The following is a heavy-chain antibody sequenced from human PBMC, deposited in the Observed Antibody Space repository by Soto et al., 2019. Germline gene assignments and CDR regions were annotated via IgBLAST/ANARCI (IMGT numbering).Heavy chain of an antibody. J-gene: IGHJ6*02. D-gene: IGHD3-22*01. CDR3: AIGGREYYDSSGHHYYGMDV. CDR2: MNPNSGNT. Sequence: ASVKVSCKASGYTFTSYDINWVRQATGQGLEWMGWMNPNSGNTGYAQKFQGRVTMTRNTSISTAYMELSSLRSEDTAVYYCAIGGREYYDSSGHHYYGMDVWGQGTTVTVSS. CDR1: GYTFTSYD. V-gene: IGHV1-8*01.